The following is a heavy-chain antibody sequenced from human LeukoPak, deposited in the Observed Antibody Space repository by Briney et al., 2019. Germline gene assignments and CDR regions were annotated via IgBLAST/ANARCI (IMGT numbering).Heavy chain of an antibody. CDR1: GYTFTGYY. D-gene: IGHD2-21*02. CDR3: ARATETYYYYYYMDV. Sequence: ASVKVSCKASGYTFTGYYMHWVRQAPGQGLEWMGWINPNSGGTNYAQKFQGRVTMTRDTSISTAYMELSRLRSDDTAVYYCARATETYYYYYYMDVWGKGTTVTVSS. J-gene: IGHJ6*03. V-gene: IGHV1-2*02. CDR2: INPNSGGT.